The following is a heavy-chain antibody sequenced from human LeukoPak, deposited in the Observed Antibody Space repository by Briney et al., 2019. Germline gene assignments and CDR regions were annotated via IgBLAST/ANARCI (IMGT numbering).Heavy chain of an antibody. Sequence: AGSLRLSCAASGFTFSNYNMNWVRQAPGKAMEWVSSITSGGTNIFYADSVKGRFTISRDNAKNSLYLQMDSLGPEDTAVYYCARDPYSGNYGNDYYYYMDVWGKGTTGTISS. D-gene: IGHD1-26*01. CDR1: GFTFSNYN. V-gene: IGHV3-21*01. CDR2: ITSGGTNI. CDR3: ARDPYSGNYGNDYYYYMDV. J-gene: IGHJ6*03.